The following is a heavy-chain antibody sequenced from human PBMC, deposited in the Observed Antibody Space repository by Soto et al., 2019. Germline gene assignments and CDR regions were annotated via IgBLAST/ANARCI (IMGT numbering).Heavy chain of an antibody. D-gene: IGHD2-2*01. CDR1: GFTFSSYW. CDR2: ISSSSSYI. CDR3: AKGLGYCISTSCNNGY. J-gene: IGHJ4*02. Sequence: GGSLRLSCAASGFTFSSYWVHWVRQAPGKGLEWVSSISSSSSYIYYADSVKGRFTISRDNAKNSLYLQMNSLRAEDTAVYYCAKGLGYCISTSCNNGYWGQGTLVTVSS. V-gene: IGHV3-21*04.